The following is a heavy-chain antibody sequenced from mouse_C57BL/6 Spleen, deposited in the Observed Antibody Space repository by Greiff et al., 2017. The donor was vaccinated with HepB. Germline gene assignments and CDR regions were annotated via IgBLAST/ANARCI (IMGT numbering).Heavy chain of an antibody. J-gene: IGHJ3*01. Sequence: QVQLQQSDAELVKPGASVKISCKVSGYTFTDHTIHWMKQRPEQGLEWIGYIYPRDGSTKYNEKFKGKATLTVDKSSSTAYMQLSSLTSEDSAVYYCARGDYYGPWFAYWGQGTLVTVSA. D-gene: IGHD1-1*01. CDR3: ARGDYYGPWFAY. CDR1: GYTFTDHT. V-gene: IGHV1-78*01. CDR2: IYPRDGST.